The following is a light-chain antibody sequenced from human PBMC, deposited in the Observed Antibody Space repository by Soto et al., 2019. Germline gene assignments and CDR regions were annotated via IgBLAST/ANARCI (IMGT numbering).Light chain of an antibody. Sequence: DIYMTQSPSTRSASVGDTVTITCRASQGMSGWLAWHQQKPGKAPKLLIYDVSALKRGVPPRFSGSGSGTEFPLTISILQPDDGVTYYYQHYDSFPVTFGHGTKVEIK. V-gene: IGKV1-5*01. CDR2: DVS. CDR3: QHYDSFPVT. J-gene: IGKJ1*01. CDR1: QGMSGW.